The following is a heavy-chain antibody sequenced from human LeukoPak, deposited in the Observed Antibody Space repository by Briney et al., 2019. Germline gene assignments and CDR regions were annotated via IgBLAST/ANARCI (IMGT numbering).Heavy chain of an antibody. D-gene: IGHD3-16*01. J-gene: IGHJ4*02. Sequence: SETLSLTCTVSGASISTDYCTWLRQPPGKGLEWIGYFSYSGSTTYNPSLESRVTISVDKSRSQFSLKLSSVTAADTAVYYCARGSRVNFAYWGQGALVTVSS. V-gene: IGHV4-59*01. CDR2: FSYSGST. CDR1: GASISTDY. CDR3: ARGSRVNFAY.